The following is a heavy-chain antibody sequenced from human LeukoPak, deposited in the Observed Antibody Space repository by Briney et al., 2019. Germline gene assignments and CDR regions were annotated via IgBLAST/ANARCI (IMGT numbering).Heavy chain of an antibody. D-gene: IGHD3-16*01. CDR3: ARVFSPPAGGSSVPIWFDP. J-gene: IGHJ5*02. CDR2: INPNSGGT. CDR1: GYTFTGCY. V-gene: IGHV1-2*06. Sequence: ASVKVSCKASGYTFTGCYMHWVRQAPGQGLEWMGRINPNSGGTNYAQKFQGRVTMTRDTSISTAYMELSRLRSDDTAVYYCARVFSPPAGGSSVPIWFDPWGQGTLVTVSS.